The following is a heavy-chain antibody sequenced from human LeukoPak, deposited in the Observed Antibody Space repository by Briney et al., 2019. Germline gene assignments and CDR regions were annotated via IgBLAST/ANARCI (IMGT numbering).Heavy chain of an antibody. CDR1: GHSISSGYY. V-gene: IGHV4-38-2*02. J-gene: IGHJ6*03. Sequence: SETLSLTCTVSGHSISSGYYWGWIRPPPGEGLEWVGGIFHSGSTYYNPSLKSRVTISVDTSKNPFSLQLSSLTAADSAVYYCATRGYDRFRAPSHYYYYMDVWGKGTTVTISS. CDR3: ATRGYDRFRAPSHYYYYMDV. D-gene: IGHD3-9*01. CDR2: IFHSGST.